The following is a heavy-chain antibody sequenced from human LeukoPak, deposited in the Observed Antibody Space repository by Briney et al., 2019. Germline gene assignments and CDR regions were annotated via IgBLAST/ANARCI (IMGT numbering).Heavy chain of an antibody. V-gene: IGHV3-11*01. Sequence: PGGSLRLSCAASGFTFSDYYMSWIRQAPGKGLEWVSYISSSGSTIFYADSVKGRFTISRDNAKNSLYLQMNSLRAEDTAVYYCARDSLLWFGEGLLAYGMDVWGQGTTVTVSS. CDR2: ISSSGSTI. CDR3: ARDSLLWFGEGLLAYGMDV. D-gene: IGHD3-10*01. CDR1: GFTFSDYY. J-gene: IGHJ6*02.